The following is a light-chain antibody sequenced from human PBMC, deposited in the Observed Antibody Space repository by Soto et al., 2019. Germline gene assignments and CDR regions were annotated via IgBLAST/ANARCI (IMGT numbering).Light chain of an antibody. CDR3: SSYTSISSLGV. CDR2: EVS. Sequence: QSVLPHPASVSGSPGHSITISCTGTGSDVGNYKYVSWYQQHPGKAPKLIIFEVSNRPSGVSDRFSGSKSGNTASLTISGLQAEDEADYYCSSYTSISSLGVFGTGTKVTVL. CDR1: GSDVGNYKY. J-gene: IGLJ1*01. V-gene: IGLV2-14*01.